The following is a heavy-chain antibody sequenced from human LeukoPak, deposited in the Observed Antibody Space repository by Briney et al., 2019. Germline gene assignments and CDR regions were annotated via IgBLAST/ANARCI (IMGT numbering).Heavy chain of an antibody. D-gene: IGHD7-27*01. CDR2: IWYDGSDQ. Sequence: AGGSLRLSCAASRFTFKNYGMHGVRQAPGKGLEWVAVIWYDGSDQRLIDSVKGRFTVSRDNSKNTLWLQMNSLRAEDTAVYYCARDRNWASQSWYLDLWGRGTLVTVSS. CDR1: RFTFKNYG. CDR3: ARDRNWASQSWYLDL. J-gene: IGHJ2*01. V-gene: IGHV3-33*01.